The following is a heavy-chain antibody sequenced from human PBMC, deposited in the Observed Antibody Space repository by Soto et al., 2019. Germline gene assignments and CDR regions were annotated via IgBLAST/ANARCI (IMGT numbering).Heavy chain of an antibody. CDR1: GFTFSSYA. CDR3: AKDGGVYYYDSSGYYPDY. CDR2: ISGSGGST. V-gene: IGHV3-23*01. J-gene: IGHJ4*02. D-gene: IGHD3-22*01. Sequence: GGSLRLSCAASGFTFSSYAMSWVRQAPGKGLEWVSAISGSGGSTYYADSVKGRFTISRDNSKNTLYLQMNSLRAEDTAVYYCAKDGGVYYYDSSGYYPDYWGQGTLVTVSS.